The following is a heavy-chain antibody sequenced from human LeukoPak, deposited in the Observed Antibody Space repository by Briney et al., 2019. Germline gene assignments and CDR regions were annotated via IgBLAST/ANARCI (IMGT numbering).Heavy chain of an antibody. J-gene: IGHJ5*02. CDR2: IYSGGST. D-gene: IGHD6-6*01. V-gene: IGHV3-66*01. CDR3: ARDRGRVAARPDVGFDP. Sequence: GGSLRLSCAASGFTVSSNYMSWVRQAPGKGLEWVSVIYSGGSTYYADSVKGRFTISRDNSKNTLYLQMNSLRAEDTAVYYCARDRGRVAARPDVGFDPWGQGTPVTVSS. CDR1: GFTVSSNY.